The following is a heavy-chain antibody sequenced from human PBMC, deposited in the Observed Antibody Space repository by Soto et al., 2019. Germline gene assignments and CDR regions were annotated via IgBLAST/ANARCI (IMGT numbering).Heavy chain of an antibody. Sequence: SXKISLQASGYTXTSYYIDLVRQATGQGLEWIGWMNPNSCNTCYAQKFQGRVTMTRNTSISTAYMELSSLRSEDTAVYYCARGLGSSSYLWGQGTLGTVSS. CDR3: ARGLGSSSYL. J-gene: IGHJ4*02. CDR2: MNPNSCNT. V-gene: IGHV1-8*01. CDR1: GYTXTSYY. D-gene: IGHD6-6*01.